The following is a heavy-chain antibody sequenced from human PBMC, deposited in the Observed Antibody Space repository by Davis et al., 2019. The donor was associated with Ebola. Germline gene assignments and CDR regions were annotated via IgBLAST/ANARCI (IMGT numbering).Heavy chain of an antibody. CDR3: AKDSPTVSGDV. Sequence: GESLKISCVASELTISTFSMNWVRQAPGKGLEWVAVISYDGSNKYYADSVKGRFTISRDNSKNTLYLQMNSLRAEDTAVYYCAKDSPTVSGDVWGQGTTVTVSS. CDR1: ELTISTFS. J-gene: IGHJ6*02. V-gene: IGHV3-30*18. CDR2: ISYDGSNK.